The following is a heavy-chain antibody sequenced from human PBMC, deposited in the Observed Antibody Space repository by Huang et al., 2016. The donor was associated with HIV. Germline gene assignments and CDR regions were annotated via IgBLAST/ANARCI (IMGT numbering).Heavy chain of an antibody. CDR1: GGTFSSYA. CDR3: ARVESRRYYDSSGYYY. CDR2: IIRRLGTA. V-gene: IGHV1-69*01. J-gene: IGHJ4*02. Sequence: QVQLVQSGAEVKKPGSSVKVSCKASGGTFSSYAISWVRQAPGQGLEWMGGIIRRLGTANDAQKYQGRVTITADESTSTAYMELSSMRSEDTAVYYCARVESRRYYDSSGYYYWGQGTLVTVSS. D-gene: IGHD3-22*01.